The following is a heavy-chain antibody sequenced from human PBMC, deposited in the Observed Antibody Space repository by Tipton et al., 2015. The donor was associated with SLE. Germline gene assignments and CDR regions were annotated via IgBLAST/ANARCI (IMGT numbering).Heavy chain of an antibody. CDR2: IWYNGVI. J-gene: IGHJ5*02. Sequence: GLVKPSETLSLTCGVSGFPISSGYNWGWIRQHPGKGLEWIGQIWYNGVIYYNPSLRSRLDISVDTSKNQFSLKVTSMTVADTAVYYCARVDDFPTTWRFDPWGQGTLVTVSS. CDR1: GFPISSGYN. V-gene: IGHV4-31*11. D-gene: IGHD3-3*01. CDR3: ARVDDFPTTWRFDP.